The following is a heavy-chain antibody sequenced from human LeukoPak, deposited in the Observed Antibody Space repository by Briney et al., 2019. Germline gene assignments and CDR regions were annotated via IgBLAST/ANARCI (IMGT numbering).Heavy chain of an antibody. D-gene: IGHD2/OR15-2a*01. CDR3: ARDYLFSFDY. V-gene: IGHV4-59*12. J-gene: IGHJ4*02. CDR2: IYYSGST. CDR1: GGSISSYY. Sequence: PSETLSLTCTVSGGSISSYYWSWIRQPPGKGLEWIGYIYYSGSTNYNPSLKSRVTISVDTSKNQFSLKLSSVTAADTAVYYCARDYLFSFDYWGQGTLVTVSS.